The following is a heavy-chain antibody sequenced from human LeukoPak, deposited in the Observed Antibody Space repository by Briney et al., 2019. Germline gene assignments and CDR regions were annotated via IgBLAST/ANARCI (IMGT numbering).Heavy chain of an antibody. Sequence: SETLSLTCAVYGGSFSGYYWSWIRQPPGKGLEWIGEINHSGSTNYNPSLKSRVTISVDTSKNQFSLKLSSVTAADTAVYYCARAPRVVPAAMTLRGHYYMDVWGKGTTVTVSS. CDR1: GGSFSGYY. V-gene: IGHV4-34*01. D-gene: IGHD2-2*01. CDR2: INHSGST. CDR3: ARAPRVVPAAMTLRGHYYMDV. J-gene: IGHJ6*03.